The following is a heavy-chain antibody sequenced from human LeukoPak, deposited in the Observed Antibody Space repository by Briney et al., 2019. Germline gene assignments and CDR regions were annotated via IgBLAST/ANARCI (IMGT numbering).Heavy chain of an antibody. CDR2: IYYSGST. CDR3: ARLGGLDNYFDY. J-gene: IGHJ4*02. V-gene: IGHV4-39*07. D-gene: IGHD2-2*03. Sequence: SETLSLTCAVYGGSFSSYYWGWIRQPPGKGLEWIGSIYYSGSTYYNPSLKSRVTISVDKSKKQFSLKLSSVTAADTAVYYCARLGGLDNYFDYWGQGTLVTVSS. CDR1: GGSFSSYY.